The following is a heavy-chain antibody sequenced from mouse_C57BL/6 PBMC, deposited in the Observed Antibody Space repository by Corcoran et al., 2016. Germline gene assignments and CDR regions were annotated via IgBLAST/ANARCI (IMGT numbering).Heavy chain of an antibody. D-gene: IGHD2-4*01. V-gene: IGHV9-3*01. Sequence: QIQLVQSGPELKKPGETVKISCKASGYTFTTYGLSWVKQAPGKGLKWMGWINTYSGVPTYADDFKGRFAFSLETSASTAYLQINNLKNEDTTTYFCARNDYDGYWGQGTTLTVSS. J-gene: IGHJ2*01. CDR1: GYTFTTYG. CDR2: INTYSGVP. CDR3: ARNDYDGY.